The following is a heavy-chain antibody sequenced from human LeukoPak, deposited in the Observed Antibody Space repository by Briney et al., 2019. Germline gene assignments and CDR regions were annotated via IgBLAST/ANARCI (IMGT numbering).Heavy chain of an antibody. D-gene: IGHD3-3*01. Sequence: SETLSLTCTVSGYSISSGYYWGWIRQPPGKGLEWIGSIYHSGSTYYNPSLKGRVTISVDTSKNQFSLKLSSVTAADTAVYYCARRGSGITIFGTGYSGWFDPWGQGTLVTVSS. CDR2: IYHSGST. CDR3: ARRGSGITIFGTGYSGWFDP. CDR1: GYSISSGYY. J-gene: IGHJ5*02. V-gene: IGHV4-38-2*02.